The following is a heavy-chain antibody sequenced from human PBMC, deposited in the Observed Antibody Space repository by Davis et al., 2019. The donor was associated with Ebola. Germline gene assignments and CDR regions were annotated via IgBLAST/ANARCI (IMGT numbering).Heavy chain of an antibody. CDR3: ARFPGRGYYYYGMDV. Sequence: MPSETLSLTCAVYGGSFSGYFWTWIRQPPGKGLEWIGEISYGGRTKYNPSLKSRVTISVDTSKNQFSLKLSSVTAADTAVYYCARFPGRGYYYYGMDVWGQGTTVTVSS. CDR1: GGSFSGYF. D-gene: IGHD1-14*01. J-gene: IGHJ6*02. CDR2: ISYGGRT. V-gene: IGHV4-34*01.